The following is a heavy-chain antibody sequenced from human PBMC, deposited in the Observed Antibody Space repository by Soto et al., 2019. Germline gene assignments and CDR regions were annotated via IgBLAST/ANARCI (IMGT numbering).Heavy chain of an antibody. D-gene: IGHD2-2*02. CDR1: GGSISSAAYY. CDR3: AREYTYGSNFFDC. Sequence: QVQLQESGPGLVKPSQTLSLTCTVSGGSISSAAYYWSWIRQHPGKGLEWIGYISNSGSTYYNPSIKSRVIISVDTSKIQFSLSSTSVTAADTAVYYCAREYTYGSNFFDCWGQGALVTVSS. CDR2: ISNSGST. J-gene: IGHJ4*02. V-gene: IGHV4-31*03.